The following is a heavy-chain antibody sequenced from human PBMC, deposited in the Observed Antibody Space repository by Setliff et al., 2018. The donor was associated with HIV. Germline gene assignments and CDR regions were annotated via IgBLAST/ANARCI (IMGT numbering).Heavy chain of an antibody. D-gene: IGHD6-13*01. CDR2: IYYSGST. CDR3: ATPRGLYSSSG. V-gene: IGHV4-59*01. CDR1: GGSISSYY. Sequence: PSETLSLTCTVSGGSISSYYWSWIRQPPGKGLEWIGYIYYSGSTNYNPSLKSRVTISVDTSKNQFSLKLSSVTAADTAVYYCATPRGLYSSSGWGQGTLVTVSS. J-gene: IGHJ4*02.